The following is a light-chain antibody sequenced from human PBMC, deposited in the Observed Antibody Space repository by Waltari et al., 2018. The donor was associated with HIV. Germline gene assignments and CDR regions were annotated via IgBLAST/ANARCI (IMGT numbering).Light chain of an antibody. CDR3: QQYKSFPLT. CDR1: QAVSPA. CDR2: DAS. Sequence: AIHLTQTPSSLSASVGDRVTITCRASQAVSPALAWYQQKPGRPPKLLIYDASTLQTGVSLRFSGRWSVTNFSLTVNTLHPEDFATYYCQQYKSFPLTFGQGTRVEIK. J-gene: IGKJ5*01. V-gene: IGKV1-13*02.